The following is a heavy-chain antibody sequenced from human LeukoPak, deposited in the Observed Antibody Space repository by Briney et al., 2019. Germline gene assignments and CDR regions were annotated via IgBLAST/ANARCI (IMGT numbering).Heavy chain of an antibody. V-gene: IGHV3-21*01. CDR3: ARVPQQQLVHGMDV. Sequence: GGSLRLSCAASGFTFSSYSMNWVRQAPGKGLEWVSSISSSSSYIYYADSVKGRFTISRDNAKNSLYLQMNSLRAEDTAVYYCARVPQQQLVHGMDVWGQGTTVTVSS. D-gene: IGHD6-13*01. CDR2: ISSSSSYI. J-gene: IGHJ6*02. CDR1: GFTFSSYS.